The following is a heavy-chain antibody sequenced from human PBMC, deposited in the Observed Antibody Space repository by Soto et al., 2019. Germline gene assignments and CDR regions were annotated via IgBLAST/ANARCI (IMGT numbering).Heavy chain of an antibody. CDR1: GYTFTSYG. D-gene: IGHD5-18*01. CDR3: SREVDTAMVT. J-gene: IGHJ4*02. V-gene: IGHV1-18*01. CDR2: ISAYNGKT. Sequence: QVQLVQSGAEVKKPVASVKVSCKSSGYTFTSYGISWVRQAPGHGLERMGWISAYNGKTNYAQKLQGRVTMTTDTSTSTAYMELRSLRSDDTAVYYCSREVDTAMVTWGQGTLVTVSS.